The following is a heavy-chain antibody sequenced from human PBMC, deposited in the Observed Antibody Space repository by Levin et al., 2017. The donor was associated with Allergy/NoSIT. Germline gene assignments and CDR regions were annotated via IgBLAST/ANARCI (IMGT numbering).Heavy chain of an antibody. CDR1: GFTFSSYA. D-gene: IGHD3-10*01. CDR2: IWYDASQK. J-gene: IGHJ5*01. CDR3: ARVGSRNFDS. V-gene: IGHV3-33*01. Sequence: PGGSLRLSCEGSGFTFSSYAIHWVRQAPGKGLEWVALIWYDASQKHYADSVKGRFSISRDNAKNTVYLEMNGLRADDTAMYYCARVGSRNFDSWGQGTLVTVSS.